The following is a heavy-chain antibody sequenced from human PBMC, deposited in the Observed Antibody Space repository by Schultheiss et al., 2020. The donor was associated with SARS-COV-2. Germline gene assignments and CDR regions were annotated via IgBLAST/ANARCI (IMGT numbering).Heavy chain of an antibody. V-gene: IGHV4-4*02. D-gene: IGHD5-18*01. CDR1: GGSISSSNW. CDR2: IYYSGST. J-gene: IGHJ3*02. Sequence: SETLSLTCAVSGGSISSSNWWSWVRQPPGKGLEWIGSIYYSGSTYYNPSLKSRVTISVDTSKNQFSLKLSSVTAADTAVYYCARDKIGYSYAFDIWGQGTMVTVSS. CDR3: ARDKIGYSYAFDI.